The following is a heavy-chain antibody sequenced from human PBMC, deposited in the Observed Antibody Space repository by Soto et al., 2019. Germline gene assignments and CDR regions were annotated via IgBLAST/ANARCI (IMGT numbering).Heavy chain of an antibody. CDR2: IKQDGSEK. CDR3: AREGYYGSGSYYYYYMDV. J-gene: IGHJ6*03. V-gene: IGHV3-7*01. CDR1: GFTFSSYW. D-gene: IGHD3-10*01. Sequence: GGSLRLSCAASGFTFSSYWMSWVRQAPGKGLEWVANIKQDGSEKYYVDSVKGRFTISRDNAKNSLYLQMNSLRAEDTAVYYCAREGYYGSGSYYYYYMDVWGKGTTVTVSS.